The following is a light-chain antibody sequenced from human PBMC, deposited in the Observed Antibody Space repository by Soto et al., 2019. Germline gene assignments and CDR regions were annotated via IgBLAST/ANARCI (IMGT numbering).Light chain of an antibody. J-gene: IGLJ1*01. CDR3: NSYAGSLRV. V-gene: IGLV2-8*01. Sequence: QSALTQPPSSSGSPGQSVTISCTGTSSDVGGYHYGSWYQQHPGKAPKLMIYEVSKRPSGVPDRFSGSKSGNTASLTVSGLQAEDEAEYYGNSYAGSLRVVGTGTKLTVL. CDR2: EVS. CDR1: SSDVGGYHY.